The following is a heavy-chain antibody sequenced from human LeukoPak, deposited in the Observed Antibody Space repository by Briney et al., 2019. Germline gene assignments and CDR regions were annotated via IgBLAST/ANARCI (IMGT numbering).Heavy chain of an antibody. Sequence: PSETLSLTCAVYGGSFSGYYWSWIRQPPGKGLEWIGETNHSGSTNYNPSLKSRVTISVDTSKNQFSLKLSSVTAADTAVYYCARGGTTAPYYYYGMDVWGQGTTVTVSS. V-gene: IGHV4-34*01. CDR1: GGSFSGYY. J-gene: IGHJ6*02. CDR3: ARGGTTAPYYYYGMDV. D-gene: IGHD4-17*01. CDR2: TNHSGST.